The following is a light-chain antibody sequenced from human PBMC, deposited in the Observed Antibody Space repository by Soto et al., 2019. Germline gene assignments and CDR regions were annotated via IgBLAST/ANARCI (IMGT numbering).Light chain of an antibody. CDR3: QHYGSSGT. J-gene: IGKJ1*01. CDR1: QSVSSY. V-gene: IGKV3-20*01. Sequence: IVVTQSPATLSLSPGEIAPLAGRASQSVSSYLAWSQQKPGQAPSLLIYDASNRATGIPARFSGSGSGTEFTLTISRLEPEDFALYYCQHYGSSGTFGQGTKVDI. CDR2: DAS.